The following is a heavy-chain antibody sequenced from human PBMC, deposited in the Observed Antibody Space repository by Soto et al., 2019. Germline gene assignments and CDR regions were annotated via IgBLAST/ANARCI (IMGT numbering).Heavy chain of an antibody. CDR2: IYYSGST. CDR3: ARYRVNYYYGMDV. D-gene: IGHD2-21*01. J-gene: IGHJ6*02. V-gene: IGHV4-31*03. CDR1: GGSISSGGYY. Sequence: SETLSLTCTVSGGSISSGGYYWSWIRQHPGKGLEWIGYIYYSGSTYYNPSLKSRVTISVDTSKNQFSLKLSSVTAADTAVYYCARYRVNYYYGMDVWGQGTTVTVSS.